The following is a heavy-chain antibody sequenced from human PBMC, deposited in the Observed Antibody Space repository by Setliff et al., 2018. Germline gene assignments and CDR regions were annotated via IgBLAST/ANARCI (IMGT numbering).Heavy chain of an antibody. CDR2: IYIGGSA. J-gene: IGHJ6*03. D-gene: IGHD6-19*01. CDR1: GGSISSYY. V-gene: IGHV4-4*07. CDR3: AREQWLDPPGYYYMDV. Sequence: PSETLSLTCTVSGGSISSYYWSWIRRPAGKGLEWIGHIYIGGSANYNPSLKSRVTMSIDTSKNQFSLKLNSVTAADMAVYYCAREQWLDPPGYYYMDVWAKGTTVTVS.